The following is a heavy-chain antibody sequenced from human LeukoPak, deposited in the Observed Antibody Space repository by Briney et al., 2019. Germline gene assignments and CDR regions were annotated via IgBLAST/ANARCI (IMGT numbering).Heavy chain of an antibody. CDR2: ISSSGSTI. Sequence: GGSLRLSCAASGLTFSDYYMSWIRQAPGKGLEWVSYISSSGSTIYYADSVKGRFTISRDNAKNSLYLQMNSLRAEDTAVYYCARYDFWSGKSLDYWGQGTLVTVSS. CDR3: ARYDFWSGKSLDY. V-gene: IGHV3-11*01. CDR1: GLTFSDYY. J-gene: IGHJ4*02. D-gene: IGHD3-3*01.